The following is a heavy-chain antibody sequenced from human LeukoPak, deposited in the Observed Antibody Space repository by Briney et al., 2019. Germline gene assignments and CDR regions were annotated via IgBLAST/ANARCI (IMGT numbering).Heavy chain of an antibody. Sequence: SQTLSLTCTVSGGSISSGGYYWSWIRQHPGKGLEWIGYIYYSGSTYYNPSLKSRVTISVDTSKNQFSLKLSSVTAADTAVYYCARPTYYQYYFDYWGQGTLVTVSS. CDR3: ARPTYYQYYFDY. CDR1: GGSISSGGYY. CDR2: IYYSGST. V-gene: IGHV4-31*03. D-gene: IGHD3-22*01. J-gene: IGHJ4*02.